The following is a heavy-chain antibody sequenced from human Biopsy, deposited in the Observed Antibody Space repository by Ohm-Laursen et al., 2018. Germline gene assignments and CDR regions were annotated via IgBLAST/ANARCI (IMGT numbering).Heavy chain of an antibody. CDR1: GYTFTSYD. D-gene: IGHD2/OR15-2a*01. Sequence: SVKVSCKASGYTFTSYDISWVRQAPGQGLEWMGWISPYNDKTSYPPKLQDRVTMTADTSTNTAHMELRSLRSGDTAVYYCARVFCTSTTCYGLLDNWGQGTVVTVSS. V-gene: IGHV1-18*01. J-gene: IGHJ4*02. CDR3: ARVFCTSTTCYGLLDN. CDR2: ISPYNDKT.